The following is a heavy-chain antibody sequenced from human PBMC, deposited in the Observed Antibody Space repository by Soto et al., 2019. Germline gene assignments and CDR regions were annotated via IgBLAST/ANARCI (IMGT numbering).Heavy chain of an antibody. CDR1: GFTFSSYA. V-gene: IGHV3-23*01. Sequence: EVQLLESGGGLVQPGGSLRLSCAASGFTFSSYAMSWVRQAPGKGLEWVSAISGSGGSTYYADSVKGRFTISRDNSTNTLYLQMISLRAEDTAVYYCAKDPSDLNGCFQHWGQGTLVTVSA. J-gene: IGHJ1*01. D-gene: IGHD2-8*01. CDR2: ISGSGGST. CDR3: AKDPSDLNGCFQH.